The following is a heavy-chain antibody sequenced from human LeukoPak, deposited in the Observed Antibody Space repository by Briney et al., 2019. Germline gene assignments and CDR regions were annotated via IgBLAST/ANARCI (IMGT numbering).Heavy chain of an antibody. CDR2: IYYIGST. Sequence: SETLSLTCTVSGGSISSYYWSWIRQPPGKGLEWLGYIYYIGSTNYNPSLKSRVTISVDTSKNQFSLKLSSVTAADTAVYYCAREEYYYGSGSHFDYWGQGTLVTVSS. J-gene: IGHJ4*02. D-gene: IGHD3-10*01. CDR1: GGSISSYY. V-gene: IGHV4-59*01. CDR3: AREEYYYGSGSHFDY.